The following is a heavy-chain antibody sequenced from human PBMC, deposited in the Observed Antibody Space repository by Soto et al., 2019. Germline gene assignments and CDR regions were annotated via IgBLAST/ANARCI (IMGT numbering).Heavy chain of an antibody. CDR3: ARDRTDYGVSQAIFDY. J-gene: IGHJ4*02. Sequence: SETLSLPFTVSGGSLSSYYWSWIRQPPGKGLEWIGYIYYSGSTNYNPSLKSRVTISVDTSKNQFSLKLSSVTAADTAVYYCARDRTDYGVSQAIFDYWGQRTLVTVSS. V-gene: IGHV4-59*01. CDR2: IYYSGST. CDR1: GGSLSSYY. D-gene: IGHD4-17*01.